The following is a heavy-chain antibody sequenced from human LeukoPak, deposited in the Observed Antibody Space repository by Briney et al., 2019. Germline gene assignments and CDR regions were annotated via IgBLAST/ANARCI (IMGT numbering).Heavy chain of an antibody. CDR1: GSSLSELS. D-gene: IGHD5-18*01. Sequence: ASVKVPCTVSGSSLSELSLYWVRQAPGKGLEWMGGFDVIDSETFYAQKFQGRVTMTEDSSTDTAYMELRSLTSDDTALYYCAAGRPYSLLDYWGQGTLVTVSS. CDR3: AAGRPYSLLDY. CDR2: FDVIDSET. V-gene: IGHV1-24*01. J-gene: IGHJ4*02.